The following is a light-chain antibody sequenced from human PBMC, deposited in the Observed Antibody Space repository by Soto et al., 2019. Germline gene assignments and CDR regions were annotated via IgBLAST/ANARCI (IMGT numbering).Light chain of an antibody. V-gene: IGKV1-5*03. Sequence: DIQMTQSPSTLSGSVGDRVTITCRASQTISSWLAWYQQKPGKAPKLLIYKASTLKSGVPSRFSGSGSGTEFTLTISSLQPDDFATYHCQYYNSYSEAFGQGTKVDIK. CDR1: QTISSW. J-gene: IGKJ1*01. CDR2: KAS. CDR3: QYYNSYSEA.